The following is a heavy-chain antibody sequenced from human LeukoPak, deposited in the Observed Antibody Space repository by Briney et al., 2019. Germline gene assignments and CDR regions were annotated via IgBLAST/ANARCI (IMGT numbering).Heavy chain of an antibody. D-gene: IGHD1-14*01. J-gene: IGHJ3*02. V-gene: IGHV5-51*01. CDR3: ARRTVDDAFDI. CDR2: IYPGDSDT. Sequence: GESLKISCKGSGYSFTSYWIGWVRQLPGKGLECMGIIYPGDSDTRYSPSFQGQVTISADKSISTAYLQWSSLKASDTAMYYCARRTVDDAFDIWGQGTMVTVSS. CDR1: GYSFTSYW.